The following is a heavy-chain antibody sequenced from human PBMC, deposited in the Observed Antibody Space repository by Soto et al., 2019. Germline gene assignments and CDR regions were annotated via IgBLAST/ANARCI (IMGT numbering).Heavy chain of an antibody. CDR1: GFSFSNYG. V-gene: IGHV1-18*01. D-gene: IGHD1-26*01. CDR3: ARERGTYFNYYYGMDV. J-gene: IGHJ6*02. CDR2: ISGHNGDT. Sequence: QDPLMQSGAEVKKPGASLKVSCNVSGFSFSNYGISWVRQAPGQGLEWLGWISGHNGDTKYAQNLQGRVTMTADTSTSTAYMELRSLTSDDTAVYYCARERGTYFNYYYGMDVWGQGTTVTVSS.